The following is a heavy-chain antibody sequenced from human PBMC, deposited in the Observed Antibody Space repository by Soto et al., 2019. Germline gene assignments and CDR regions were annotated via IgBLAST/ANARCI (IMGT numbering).Heavy chain of an antibody. CDR3: ARGGITIFGVENPPPFY. CDR1: GFTFNSYA. V-gene: IGHV3-30-3*01. Sequence: PGGSLRLSCAASGFTFNSYAMNWVRQAPGKGLEWVAVISYDGDNKFYGNSVKGRFTISRDNSKNTLYLQMNSLRAEDTAVYYCARGGITIFGVENPPPFYWGQGTLVTVSS. D-gene: IGHD3-3*01. J-gene: IGHJ4*02. CDR2: ISYDGDNK.